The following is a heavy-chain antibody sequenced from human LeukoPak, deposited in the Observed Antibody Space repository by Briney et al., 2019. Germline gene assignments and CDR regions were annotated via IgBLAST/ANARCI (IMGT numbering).Heavy chain of an antibody. D-gene: IGHD3-10*01. CDR2: IYYSGST. CDR3: ARSRITMVRGVIDYYFDY. CDR1: GGSIRSYY. J-gene: IGHJ4*02. V-gene: IGHV4-59*01. Sequence: SEALSLTCTVSGGSIRSYYWSWIRQPPGKGLEWIGYIYYSGSTNYNPSLKSRVTISVDTSKNQFSLKLSSVTAADTAVYYCARSRITMVRGVIDYYFDYWGQGTLVTVSS.